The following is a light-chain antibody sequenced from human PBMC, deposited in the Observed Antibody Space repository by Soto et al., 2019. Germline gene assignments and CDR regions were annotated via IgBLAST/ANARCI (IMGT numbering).Light chain of an antibody. J-gene: IGKJ1*01. CDR2: AAS. Sequence: IQMTQSPSSLSASVGDRVTITCRASERISTYLNWYQQRAGLAPRLLIYAASSLQSGVPPRFSGSGSGTDFTLTISSLQPEDFATYFCQQTYSAPPTFGQGTKVDI. CDR3: QQTYSAPPT. CDR1: ERISTY. V-gene: IGKV1-39*01.